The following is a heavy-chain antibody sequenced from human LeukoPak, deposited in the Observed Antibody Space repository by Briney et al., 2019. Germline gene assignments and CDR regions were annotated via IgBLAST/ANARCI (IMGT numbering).Heavy chain of an antibody. J-gene: IGHJ4*02. CDR1: GYTFTSYG. D-gene: IGHD1-7*01. CDR3: ARDSITGTTFDY. CDR2: ISVYNGNT. Sequence: AASVKVSCKASGYTFTSYGISWVRQAPGQGLEWMGWISVYNGNTNYAQKLQGRVTMTTDTSTSTAYMELRSLRSDDTAVYYCARDSITGTTFDYWGQGTLVTVSS. V-gene: IGHV1-18*01.